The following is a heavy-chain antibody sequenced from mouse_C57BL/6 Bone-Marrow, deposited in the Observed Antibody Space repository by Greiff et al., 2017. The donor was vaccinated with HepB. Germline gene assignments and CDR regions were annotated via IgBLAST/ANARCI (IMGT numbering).Heavy chain of an antibody. D-gene: IGHD2-3*01. Sequence: VQLQQPGAELVKPGASVKLSCKASGYTFTSYWMHWVKQRPGRGLEWIGRIDPNSGGTKYNEKFKGKATLTAEKSSSTAYMQLSSLTSEDSAVYFCARREGTYDGYPYAMDYWGQGTSVTVSS. CDR1: GYTFTSYW. J-gene: IGHJ4*01. CDR3: ARREGTYDGYPYAMDY. CDR2: IDPNSGGT. V-gene: IGHV1-62-3*01.